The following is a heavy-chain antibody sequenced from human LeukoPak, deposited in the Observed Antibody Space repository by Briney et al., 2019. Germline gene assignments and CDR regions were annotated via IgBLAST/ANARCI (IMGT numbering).Heavy chain of an antibody. J-gene: IGHJ5*02. D-gene: IGHD5-24*01. V-gene: IGHV3-53*01. Sequence: QPGGSLRLSCAASGFTVSSSYMSWVRQAPGKGLEWVSVIYSGGSTYYADSVKGRFTISRDNSKNTLHLQMNSLRAEDTAVYYCARGGDGYNYWFDPWGQGTLVTVSS. CDR1: GFTVSSSY. CDR3: ARGGDGYNYWFDP. CDR2: IYSGGST.